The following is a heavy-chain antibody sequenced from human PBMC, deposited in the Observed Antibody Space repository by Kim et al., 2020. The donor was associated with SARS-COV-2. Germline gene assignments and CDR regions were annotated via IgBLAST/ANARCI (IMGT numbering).Heavy chain of an antibody. Sequence: ADSVKGRFTISRDNAKNTLFLQMNSLRVDDTAIYYCARVRGVYSDGYVDYWGQGTLVTVSS. CDR3: ARVRGVYSDGYVDY. D-gene: IGHD5-18*01. V-gene: IGHV3-74*01. J-gene: IGHJ4*02.